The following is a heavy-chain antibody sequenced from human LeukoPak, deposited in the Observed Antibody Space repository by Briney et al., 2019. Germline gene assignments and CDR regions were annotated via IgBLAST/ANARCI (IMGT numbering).Heavy chain of an antibody. Sequence: ASVKVSCKASGYTFTSYDINWVRQATGQGLEWMGWMNPNSGNTGYAQKFQGRVTMTRNTSISTAYMELSSLRSEDTAVYYCARGAPYGDYVWFDPWGQGTLVTVSS. CDR2: MNPNSGNT. CDR1: GYTFTSYD. J-gene: IGHJ5*02. V-gene: IGHV1-8*01. CDR3: ARGAPYGDYVWFDP. D-gene: IGHD4-17*01.